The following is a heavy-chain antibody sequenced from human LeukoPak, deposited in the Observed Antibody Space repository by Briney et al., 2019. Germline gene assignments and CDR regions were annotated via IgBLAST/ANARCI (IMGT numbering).Heavy chain of an antibody. D-gene: IGHD2-15*01. CDR2: IYYSGST. CDR1: GVSISSYY. Sequence: PSETLSLTCTVSGVSISSYYWSWLRQPPGKGLEWIGYIYYSGSTNYNPSLKSRVTISVDTSKNQFSLKLSSVTAADTAVYYCARGVVAALFDYWGQGTLVTVSS. CDR3: ARGVVAALFDY. J-gene: IGHJ4*02. V-gene: IGHV4-59*01.